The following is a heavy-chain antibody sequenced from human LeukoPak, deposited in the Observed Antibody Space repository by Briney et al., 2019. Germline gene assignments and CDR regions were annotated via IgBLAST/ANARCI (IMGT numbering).Heavy chain of an antibody. Sequence: GGSLRLSCAASGFTFHDFARSWVRQAPGKGLELVSGVNWNFDGTGYADSVEGRFTISRDNAKNSLYLQMNSLRVDDTALYYCARLGGPDYYFYYFMDVWGKGTTVTVSS. D-gene: IGHD1-26*01. CDR1: GFTFHDFA. V-gene: IGHV3-20*04. J-gene: IGHJ6*03. CDR3: ARLGGPDYYFYYFMDV. CDR2: VNWNFDGT.